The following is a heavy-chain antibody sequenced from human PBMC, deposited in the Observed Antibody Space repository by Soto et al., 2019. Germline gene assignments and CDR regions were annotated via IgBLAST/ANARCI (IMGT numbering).Heavy chain of an antibody. Sequence: GGSRRLSCAGSGFRGDDYAMHWVRQAPGKGLEWVSGISWNSGSIGYADAVKGRVTIARDNAKNSLYLQMNSLIAEDTACYYCAQDWAVSGDPAHYFDYCRQRHLATASS. J-gene: IGHJ4*02. CDR1: GFRGDDYA. V-gene: IGHV3-9*01. CDR2: ISWNSGSI. D-gene: IGHD4-17*01. CDR3: AQDWAVSGDPAHYFDY.